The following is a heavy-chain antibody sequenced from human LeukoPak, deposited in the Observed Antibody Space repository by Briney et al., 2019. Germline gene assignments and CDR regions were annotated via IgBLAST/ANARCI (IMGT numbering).Heavy chain of an antibody. J-gene: IGHJ5*02. V-gene: IGHV1-18*01. D-gene: IGHD3-10*01. Sequence: ASVKVSCKASGGTFSSYGISWVRQAPGQGLEWMGWISAYNGNTNYAQKLQGRVTMTTDTSTSTAYMELRSLRSDDTAVYYCARDPGVTQYNWFDPWGQGTLVTVSS. CDR2: ISAYNGNT. CDR1: GGTFSSYG. CDR3: ARDPGVTQYNWFDP.